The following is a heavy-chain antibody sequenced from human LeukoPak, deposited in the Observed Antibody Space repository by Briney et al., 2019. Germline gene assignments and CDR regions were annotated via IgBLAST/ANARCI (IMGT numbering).Heavy chain of an antibody. D-gene: IGHD2-15*01. CDR3: ARGGRGSSSHYRGYNWFDP. V-gene: IGHV4-39*07. J-gene: IGHJ5*02. Sequence: SETLSLTCTVSGGSISSSSYYWGWIRQPPGTGLEWIGEINHSGSTNYNPSLKSRVTISVDTSKNQFSLKLSSVTAADTAVYYCARGGRGSSSHYRGYNWFDPWGQGTLVTVSS. CDR2: INHSGST. CDR1: GGSISSSSYY.